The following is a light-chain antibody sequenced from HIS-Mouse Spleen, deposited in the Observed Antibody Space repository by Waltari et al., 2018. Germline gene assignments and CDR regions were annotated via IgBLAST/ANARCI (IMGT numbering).Light chain of an antibody. CDR1: SSDFGRYNL. Sequence: QSALTQPASVSGSLGQSITISCTGTSSDFGRYNLVSWYHQHPGKAPKLMIYEGSKRPSGVSNRFSGSKSGNTASLTISGLQAEDEADYYCCSYAGSSTLVFGGGTKLTVL. J-gene: IGLJ3*02. CDR2: EGS. CDR3: CSYAGSSTLV. V-gene: IGLV2-23*01.